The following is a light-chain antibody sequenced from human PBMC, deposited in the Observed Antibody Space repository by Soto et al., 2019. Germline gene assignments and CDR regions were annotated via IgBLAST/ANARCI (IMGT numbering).Light chain of an antibody. CDR3: QESYSTPWT. Sequence: DIQMTQSPSSLSASVGARVTITCRASQSISSYLNWYQQKPGKAPKLLIYAASSLQIGVPSRFSGSGSGTAFTLTISSLQPEDFATYYCQESYSTPWTFDQGTKVEIK. V-gene: IGKV1-39*01. CDR1: QSISSY. J-gene: IGKJ1*01. CDR2: AAS.